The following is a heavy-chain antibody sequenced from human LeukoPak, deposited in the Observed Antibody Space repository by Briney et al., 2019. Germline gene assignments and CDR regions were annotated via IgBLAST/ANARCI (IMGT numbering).Heavy chain of an antibody. CDR3: ARGLLLWFGELRGWFDP. CDR2: INHSGST. V-gene: IGHV4-34*01. CDR1: GGSFSGYY. J-gene: IGHJ5*02. Sequence: KPSETLSLTCAVYGGSFSGYYWSWLRQPPGKGLEWSGEINHSGSTNYNPSLKSRVTISVDTSKNQFSLKLSSVTAADTAVYYCARGLLLWFGELRGWFDPWGQGTLVTVSS. D-gene: IGHD3-10*01.